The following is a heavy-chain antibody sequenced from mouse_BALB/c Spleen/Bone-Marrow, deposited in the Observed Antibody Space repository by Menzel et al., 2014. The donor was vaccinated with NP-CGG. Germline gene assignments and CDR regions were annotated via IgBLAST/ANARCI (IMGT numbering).Heavy chain of an antibody. V-gene: IGHV1-9*01. Sequence: VQLQESGAELMKPGASVKIYCKATGYTFSSYWIEWVKQRPGHGLEWIGEILPGSGSNKYNEKFKGKATFTADTSSNTAYIQLSSLSSEDSAVYFCARFPIYYGNYGAMDYWGQGTSVTVSS. D-gene: IGHD2-1*01. J-gene: IGHJ4*01. CDR2: ILPGSGSN. CDR3: ARFPIYYGNYGAMDY. CDR1: GYTFSSYW.